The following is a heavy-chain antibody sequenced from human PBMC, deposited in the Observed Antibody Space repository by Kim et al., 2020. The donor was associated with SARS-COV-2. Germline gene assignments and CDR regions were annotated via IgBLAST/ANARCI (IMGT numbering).Heavy chain of an antibody. V-gene: IGHV1-18*01. CDR3: AILRGGIAGAKGEFDY. D-gene: IGHD1-26*01. J-gene: IGHJ4*02. CDR2: ISAYNGNT. Sequence: ASVKVSCKASGYTFTSYGISWVRQAPGQGLEWMGWISAYNGNTNYAQKLQGRVTMTTDTSTSTAYMELRSLRSDDTAVYYCAILRGGIAGAKGEFDYWGQGTLVTVSS. CDR1: GYTFTSYG.